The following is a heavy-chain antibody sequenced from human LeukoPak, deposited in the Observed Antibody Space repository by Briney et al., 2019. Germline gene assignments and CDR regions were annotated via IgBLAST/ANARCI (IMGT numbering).Heavy chain of an antibody. J-gene: IGHJ4*02. CDR2: ISYDGSNK. Sequence: GGSLRLSCAASGFTFSSYGMDWVRQAPGKGLEWVAVISYDGSNKYYADSMKGRFTISRDNSKNTLYLQMNSLRAEDTAVYYCAKGSRWDSSGHTLDYWGQGTLVTVSS. D-gene: IGHD3-22*01. V-gene: IGHV3-30*18. CDR3: AKGSRWDSSGHTLDY. CDR1: GFTFSSYG.